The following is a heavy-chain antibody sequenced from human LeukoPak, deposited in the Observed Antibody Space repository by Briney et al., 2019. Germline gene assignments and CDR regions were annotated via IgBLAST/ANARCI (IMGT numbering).Heavy chain of an antibody. CDR3: ARGGIAGRPVYYYDMDV. V-gene: IGHV3-21*01. D-gene: IGHD6-6*01. CDR2: ISAVSTYI. Sequence: GGSLRLACAASGFTFSSYTIHWVRQAPGKGLEWVSSISAVSTYIYYADSVKGRFTISRDNVEKSAYLELSGLTAHDTAIYYCARGGIAGRPVYYYDMDVWGKGNTVTVSS. J-gene: IGHJ6*03. CDR1: GFTFSSYT.